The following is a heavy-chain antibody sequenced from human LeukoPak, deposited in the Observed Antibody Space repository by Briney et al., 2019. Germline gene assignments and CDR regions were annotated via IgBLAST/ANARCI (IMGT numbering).Heavy chain of an antibody. Sequence: GGSLRLSCAASGFTFSSYWMSWVRQAPGKGLEWVSSISRDANYVYYADPVKGRFTISSANAKNSLYLQMNSLRAEDTAVYYCAREDKAVVVAWGQGTLVTVSS. V-gene: IGHV3-21*01. D-gene: IGHD4-23*01. CDR1: GFTFSSYW. CDR3: AREDKAVVVA. J-gene: IGHJ5*02. CDR2: ISRDANYV.